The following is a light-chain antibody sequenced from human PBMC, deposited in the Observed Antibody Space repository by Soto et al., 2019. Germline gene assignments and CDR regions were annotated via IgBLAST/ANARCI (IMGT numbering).Light chain of an antibody. CDR3: TSYTSSNTLYV. Sequence: QSVLTQPASVSGSPGQSITISCTGTSSDVGAYDFVSWYQQHPDKAPKLMIYDVSNRPSGVSDRFSGSKSGNTASLTISGLLAEDEADYYCTSYTSSNTLYVFGTGTQLTVL. CDR2: DVS. J-gene: IGLJ1*01. V-gene: IGLV2-14*01. CDR1: SSDVGAYDF.